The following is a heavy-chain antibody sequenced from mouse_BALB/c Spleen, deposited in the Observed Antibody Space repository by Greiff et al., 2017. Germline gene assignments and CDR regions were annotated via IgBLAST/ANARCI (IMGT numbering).Heavy chain of an antibody. CDR2: IDPANGNT. CDR1: GFNIKDTY. Sequence: EVMLVESGAELVKPGASVKLSCTASGFNIKDTYMHWVKQRPEQGLEWIGRIDPANGNTKYDPKFQGKATITADTSSNTAYLQLSSLTSEDTAVYYCARGDGSYFDYWGQGTTLTVSS. D-gene: IGHD2-3*01. CDR3: ARGDGSYFDY. J-gene: IGHJ2*01. V-gene: IGHV14-3*02.